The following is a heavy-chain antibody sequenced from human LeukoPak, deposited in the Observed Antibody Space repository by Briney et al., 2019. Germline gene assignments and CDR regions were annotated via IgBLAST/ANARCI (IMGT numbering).Heavy chain of an antibody. CDR1: GFTFSSYY. CDR3: ARDNYYGSGSYYNREINWFDP. CDR2: ISSSRSTI. Sequence: PGGSLSLTCAASGFTFSSYYLNWVRQAPGKGLEWVAYISSSRSTIYYADSVKGRFTISRDNAKNSLYLQMNSLRDEDTAVYYCARDNYYGSGSYYNREINWFDPWGQGTLVTVSS. D-gene: IGHD3-10*01. J-gene: IGHJ5*02. V-gene: IGHV3-48*02.